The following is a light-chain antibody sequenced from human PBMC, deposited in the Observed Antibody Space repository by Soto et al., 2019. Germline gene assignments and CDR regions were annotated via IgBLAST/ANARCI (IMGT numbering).Light chain of an antibody. Sequence: QSVLTQPASVSGSPGQSITISCTGTSNDVGGYHYVSWYQQHPGKAPKLMIFDVTNRPSGVSNRFSGSKSGNTASLTISGLQAEDEADYYCTSYTSSITVVFGGGTKVTVL. J-gene: IGLJ2*01. CDR1: SNDVGGYHY. CDR2: DVT. CDR3: TSYTSSITVV. V-gene: IGLV2-14*01.